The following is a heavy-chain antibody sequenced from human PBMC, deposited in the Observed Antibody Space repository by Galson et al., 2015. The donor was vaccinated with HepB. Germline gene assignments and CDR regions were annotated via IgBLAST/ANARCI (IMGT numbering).Heavy chain of an antibody. CDR1: RFTFSSYG. V-gene: IGHV3-30*18. J-gene: IGHJ3*02. CDR2: ISYDGSNK. D-gene: IGHD3-3*01. CDR3: AKVFLEWGRHDAFDI. Sequence: LRLSCAASRFTFSSYGMHWVRQAPGKGLEWVAVISYDGSNKYYADSVKGRFTISRDNSKNTLYLQMNSLRAEDTAVYYCAKVFLEWGRHDAFDIWGQGTMVTVSS.